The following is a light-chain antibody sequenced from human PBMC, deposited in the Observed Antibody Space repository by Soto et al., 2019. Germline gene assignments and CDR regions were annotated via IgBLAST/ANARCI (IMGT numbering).Light chain of an antibody. Sequence: EIVLTQSPGTLSLSPGERATLSCRASQSVSSSYLAWYQQKPGQAPRLLIYGASSRATGIPGRFSGSGSGTDFTLTISGLEPEDFAVSYCQQYGSAPPRFTFGPGTKVDIK. V-gene: IGKV3-20*01. CDR3: QQYGSAPPRFT. CDR2: GAS. J-gene: IGKJ3*01. CDR1: QSVSSSY.